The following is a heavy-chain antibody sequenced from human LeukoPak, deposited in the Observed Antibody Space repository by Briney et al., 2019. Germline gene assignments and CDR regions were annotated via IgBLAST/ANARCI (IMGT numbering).Heavy chain of an antibody. J-gene: IGHJ4*02. CDR3: ASGAHDYGDFYFDY. V-gene: IGHV1-69*13. CDR1: GYTFTSYG. Sequence: GVSVKVSCKASGYTFTSYGISWVRQAPGQGLEWMGGIIPIFGTANYAQKFQGRVTITADESTSTAYMELSSLRSEDTAVYYCASGAHDYGDFYFDYWGQGTLVTVSS. D-gene: IGHD4-17*01. CDR2: IIPIFGTA.